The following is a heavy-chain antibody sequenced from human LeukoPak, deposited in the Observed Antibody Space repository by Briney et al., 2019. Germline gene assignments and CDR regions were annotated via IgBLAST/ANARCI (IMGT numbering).Heavy chain of an antibody. V-gene: IGHV3-30*03. J-gene: IGHJ4*02. CDR1: GFTFSSYG. Sequence: GGSLRLSCAASGFTFSSYGMHWVRQAPGKGLEWVAVISYDGSNKYYADSVKGRFTISRDNSKNTLYLQMNSLRAEDTAVYYCASVFSDYWGQGTLVTVSS. D-gene: IGHD3-9*01. CDR3: ASVFSDY. CDR2: ISYDGSNK.